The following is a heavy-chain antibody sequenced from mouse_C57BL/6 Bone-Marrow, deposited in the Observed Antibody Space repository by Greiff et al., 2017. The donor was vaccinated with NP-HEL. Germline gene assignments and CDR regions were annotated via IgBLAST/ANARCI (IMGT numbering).Heavy chain of an antibody. Sequence: DVQLVESGGDLVKPGGSLKLSCAASGFTFSSYGMSWVRQTPDKRLEWVATISSGGSYTYYPDSVKGRFTISRDNAKNTLYLQMSSLKSEDTAMYYCARHLLLRYYFDYWGQGTTLTVSS. CDR3: ARHLLLRYYFDY. V-gene: IGHV5-6*01. CDR1: GFTFSSYG. D-gene: IGHD1-1*01. J-gene: IGHJ2*01. CDR2: ISSGGSYT.